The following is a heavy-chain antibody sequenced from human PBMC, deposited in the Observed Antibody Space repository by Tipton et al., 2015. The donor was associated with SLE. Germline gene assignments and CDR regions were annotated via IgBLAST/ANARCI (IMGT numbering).Heavy chain of an antibody. Sequence: TLSLTCTVSGGSISSSSFCWGWIRQPPGKGLEWIGSIYYGGSTYYNPSLKSRVSMSIDTSRNEVFLRLSSVTAADTAVYYCARHDYDSNGYYQHYFDYWGQGTLVTVSS. V-gene: IGHV4-39*01. D-gene: IGHD3-22*01. CDR3: ARHDYDSNGYYQHYFDY. CDR2: IYYGGST. J-gene: IGHJ4*02. CDR1: GGSISSSSFC.